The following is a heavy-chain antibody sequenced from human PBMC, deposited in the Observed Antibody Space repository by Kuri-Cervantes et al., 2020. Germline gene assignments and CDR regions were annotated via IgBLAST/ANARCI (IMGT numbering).Heavy chain of an antibody. CDR1: GYTFTGYY. CDR2: ISAYNGHT. V-gene: IGHV1-18*04. D-gene: IGHD1-26*01. J-gene: IGHJ4*02. CDR3: ARDVSGSYYGDY. Sequence: ASVKVSCKASGYTFTGYYMHWVRQAPGQGLEWVGWISAYNGHTNYAQRLQGRVTMTTDTSTGTAYMELRSLRSDDTAVYYCARDVSGSYYGDYWGQGTLVTVSS.